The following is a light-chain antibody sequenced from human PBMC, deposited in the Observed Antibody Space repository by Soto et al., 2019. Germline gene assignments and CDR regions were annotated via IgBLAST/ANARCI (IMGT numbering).Light chain of an antibody. CDR1: QSVSSN. CDR2: GAS. V-gene: IGKV3-15*01. J-gene: IGKJ2*01. CDR3: QQYNSQRT. Sequence: EIVMTQSPATLSVSPGERATLSCRASQSVSSNLAWYQQKPGQAPRLLIYGASTRATGIPARFSGSGSGTEFTLTISSLQSEDFAVYYCQQYNSQRTFGQGTKLEIK.